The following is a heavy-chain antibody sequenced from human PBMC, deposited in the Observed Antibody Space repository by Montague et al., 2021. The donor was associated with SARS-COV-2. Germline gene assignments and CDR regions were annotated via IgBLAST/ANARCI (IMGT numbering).Heavy chain of an antibody. V-gene: IGHV4-59*01. Sequence: SETLSLTCTVSGDSISDYYWSWIRQPPGMGLEWIGYIFRSGATNYNPPLKSRVIISLDTSKTQFSLRLSFVTAADTAISYCARTSRGSGYFYWVDVWGQGTTVTVSS. D-gene: IGHD3-22*01. J-gene: IGHJ6*02. CDR2: IFRSGAT. CDR1: GDSISDYY. CDR3: ARTSRGSGYFYWVDV.